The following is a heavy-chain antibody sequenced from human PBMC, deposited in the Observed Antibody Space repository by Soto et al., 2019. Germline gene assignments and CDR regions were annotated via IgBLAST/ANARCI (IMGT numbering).Heavy chain of an antibody. CDR3: ARMEWLVPTYYFDY. D-gene: IGHD6-19*01. CDR2: IYYSGST. Sequence: SETLSLTCTVSGGSVSSGSYYWSWIRKPPGKGLEWMGQIYYSGSTNYSPSLKSRVTISVDTAKNQFSLKLSSVTAADTAVYYCARMEWLVPTYYFDYWGQGTLVTVSS. V-gene: IGHV4-61*01. J-gene: IGHJ4*02. CDR1: GGSVSSGSYY.